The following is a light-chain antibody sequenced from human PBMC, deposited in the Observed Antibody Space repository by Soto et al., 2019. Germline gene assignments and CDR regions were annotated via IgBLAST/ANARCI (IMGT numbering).Light chain of an antibody. J-gene: IGKJ1*01. CDR1: QSVSSN. CDR2: GAS. Sequence: EFLMSQSQVTLSVSPGERATLSCRASQSVSSNLAWYQQKPGQAPRLLIYGASTRAAGIPARFSGSGSGTEFTLTISSLQSEDFAVYYCQQYNNWPPLTFGQGTKVDIK. CDR3: QQYNNWPPLT. V-gene: IGKV3-15*01.